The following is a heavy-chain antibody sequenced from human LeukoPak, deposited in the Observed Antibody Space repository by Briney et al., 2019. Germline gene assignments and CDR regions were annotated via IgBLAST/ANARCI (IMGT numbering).Heavy chain of an antibody. CDR2: INHSGST. V-gene: IGHV4-34*01. Sequence: SETLSLTCAVYGGSFSGYYWSWIRQPPGKGLEWIGEINHSGSTKFNPSLKSRVTISVDTSNNRFSLKLSSVTAADTAVYYCARVAGDSHSSGHMDSDHWGQGTLVTVSS. J-gene: IGHJ4*02. CDR3: ARVAGDSHSSGHMDSDH. CDR1: GGSFSGYY. D-gene: IGHD6-19*01.